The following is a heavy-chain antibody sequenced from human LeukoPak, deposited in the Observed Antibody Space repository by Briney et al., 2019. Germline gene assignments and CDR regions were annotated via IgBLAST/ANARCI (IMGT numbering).Heavy chain of an antibody. CDR2: INHSGST. V-gene: IGHV4-34*01. CDR1: GGSFSGYY. J-gene: IGHJ4*02. CDR3: QLNNYYGSGRSDY. D-gene: IGHD3-10*01. Sequence: SETLSLTCAVYGGSFSGYYWSWIRQPPGKGLEWIGEINHSGSTNYNPSLKSRVTISVDTSKNQFSLKLSSVTAADTAVYYCQLNNYYGSGRSDYWGQGTLVTVSS.